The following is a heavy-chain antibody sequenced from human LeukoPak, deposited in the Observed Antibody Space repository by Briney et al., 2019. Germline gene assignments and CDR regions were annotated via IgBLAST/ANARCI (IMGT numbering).Heavy chain of an antibody. CDR3: AKCIRGYSYGPPGAFDY. D-gene: IGHD5-18*01. CDR1: GFTFSSYS. V-gene: IGHV3-21*04. J-gene: IGHJ4*02. CDR2: ISSSSSYI. Sequence: GGSLRLSCAASGFTFSSYSMNWVRQAPGKGLEWVSSISSSSSYIYYADSVKGRFTISRDNSKNTLYLQMNSLRAEDTAVYYCAKCIRGYSYGPPGAFDYWGQGTLVTVSS.